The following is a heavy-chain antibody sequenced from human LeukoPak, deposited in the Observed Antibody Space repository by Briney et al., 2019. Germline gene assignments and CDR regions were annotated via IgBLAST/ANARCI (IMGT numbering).Heavy chain of an antibody. D-gene: IGHD2-15*01. CDR1: GFTFNNAW. CDR2: IKSKTDGGTT. J-gene: IGHJ1*01. CDR3: TTDGGVAANLITHC. Sequence: GGSLRLSCAASGFTFNNAWMSCVRQAPGKGLEWVGRIKSKTDGGTTDYAAPVKGRFTISRDDSKNTLYLQMNSLKTEDTAVYYCTTDGGVAANLITHCWGQGTLVTVSS. V-gene: IGHV3-15*01.